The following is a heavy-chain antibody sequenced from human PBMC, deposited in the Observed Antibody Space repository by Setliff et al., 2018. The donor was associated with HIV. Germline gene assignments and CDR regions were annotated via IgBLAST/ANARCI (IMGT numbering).Heavy chain of an antibody. D-gene: IGHD5-18*01. CDR1: GFTFSNYG. Sequence: QPGGSLRLSCAASGFTFSNYGMHWVRQAPGKGLEWVSYISSSGSTIYYADSVKGRFITFRDNAKNSLYLQMNSLRAEDTAVYYCARESYNYGYNDWGQGTLVTV. J-gene: IGHJ4*02. CDR3: ARESYNYGYND. V-gene: IGHV3-48*04. CDR2: ISSSGSTI.